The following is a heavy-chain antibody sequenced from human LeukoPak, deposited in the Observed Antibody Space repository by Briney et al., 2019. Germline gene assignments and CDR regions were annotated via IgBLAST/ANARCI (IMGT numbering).Heavy chain of an antibody. D-gene: IGHD5-12*01. CDR3: ANPQSRGYDYLDY. CDR2: ISSSSSTR. CDR1: GFTFSSYS. J-gene: IGHJ4*02. Sequence: GGSLRLSCAASGFTFSSYSMNWVRQAPGKGLEWVSYISSSSSTRYYADSVKGRFTISRDNSRNTLYLQMNSLRAEDTAVYYCANPQSRGYDYLDYWGQGTLVTVSS. V-gene: IGHV3-48*01.